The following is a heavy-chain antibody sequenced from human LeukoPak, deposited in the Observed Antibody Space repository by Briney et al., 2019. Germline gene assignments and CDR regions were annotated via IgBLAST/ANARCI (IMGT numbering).Heavy chain of an antibody. CDR3: ARDYDILTGYYKVPIEDAFDI. D-gene: IGHD3-9*01. J-gene: IGHJ3*02. Sequence: ASVKVSCKASGYTFTGYYMHWVRHAPGQGLEWMGRINPNSGGTDYAQKFQGRVTMTRDTSISTAYMELSRLRSDDTAVYYCARDYDILTGYYKVPIEDAFDIWGQGTMVTVSS. V-gene: IGHV1-2*06. CDR2: INPNSGGT. CDR1: GYTFTGYY.